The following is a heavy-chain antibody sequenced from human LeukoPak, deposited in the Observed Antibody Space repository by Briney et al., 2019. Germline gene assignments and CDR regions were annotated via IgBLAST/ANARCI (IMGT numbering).Heavy chain of an antibody. V-gene: IGHV3-11*01. J-gene: IGHJ2*01. CDR1: GFTFSDYY. D-gene: IGHD2-2*01. CDR2: ISGSDGTI. Sequence: GGSLRLSCVASGFTFSDYYMSWIRQAPGKGLEWVSYISGSDGTIKYADSVKGRFTISRDNAKNSLYLQMNSLRVEDTAVYYCARGVVVPDPDEYWYFDLWGRGTLVTVSS. CDR3: ARGVVVPDPDEYWYFDL.